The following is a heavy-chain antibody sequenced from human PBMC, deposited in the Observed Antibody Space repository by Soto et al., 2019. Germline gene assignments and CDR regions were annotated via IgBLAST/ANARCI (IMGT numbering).Heavy chain of an antibody. CDR2: IIPIFGTA. D-gene: IGHD3-3*01. CDR3: ARSELRFLEWLLFDY. Sequence: QVQLVQSGAEVKKPGSSVKVSCTASGGTFSSYAISWVRQAPGQGLEWMGGIIPIFGTANYAQKFQGRVTITADESTSTAYMELSSLRSEDTAVYYCARSELRFLEWLLFDYWGQGTLVTVSS. J-gene: IGHJ4*02. V-gene: IGHV1-69*01. CDR1: GGTFSSYA.